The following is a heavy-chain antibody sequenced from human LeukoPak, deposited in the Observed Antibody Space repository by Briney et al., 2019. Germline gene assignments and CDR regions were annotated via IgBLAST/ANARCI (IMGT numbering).Heavy chain of an antibody. V-gene: IGHV3-43*01. CDR2: ISWDGGST. CDR1: GFTFDDYT. D-gene: IGHD1-26*01. CDR3: AKVGIVGAIYDAFDI. J-gene: IGHJ3*02. Sequence: GGSLRISCAASGFTFDDYTTHWVRQAPGKGLEWVSLISWDGGSTYYADSVKGRFTISRDNSKNSPYLQMNSLRTEDTALYYCAKVGIVGAIYDAFDIWGQGTMVTVSS.